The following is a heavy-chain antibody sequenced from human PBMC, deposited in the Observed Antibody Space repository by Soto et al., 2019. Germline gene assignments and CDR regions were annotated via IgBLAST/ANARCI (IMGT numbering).Heavy chain of an antibody. D-gene: IGHD2-15*01. CDR2: IDPSDSYT. CDR3: AGHGYCSGGSCYSLSAFDI. CDR1: GYSFTSYW. J-gene: IGHJ3*02. V-gene: IGHV5-10-1*01. Sequence: PGESLKISCKGSGYSFTSYWISWVRQMPGKGLEWMGRIDPSDSYTNYSPSFQGHVTISADKSISTAYLQWSSLKASDTAMYYCAGHGYCSGGSCYSLSAFDIWGQGQMVTVSS.